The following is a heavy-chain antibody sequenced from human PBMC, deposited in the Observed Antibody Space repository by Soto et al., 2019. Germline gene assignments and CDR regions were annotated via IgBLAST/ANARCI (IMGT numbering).Heavy chain of an antibody. D-gene: IGHD5-12*01. Sequence: SETLSLTCTVSGGSISSYYWSWIRQPPGKGLEWIGYIYYSGSTNYNPSLKSRVTISVDTSKNQFSLKLSSVTAADTAVYYCARDLVATGYFDYWGQGTLVTVSS. J-gene: IGHJ4*02. CDR2: IYYSGST. V-gene: IGHV4-59*01. CDR1: GGSISSYY. CDR3: ARDLVATGYFDY.